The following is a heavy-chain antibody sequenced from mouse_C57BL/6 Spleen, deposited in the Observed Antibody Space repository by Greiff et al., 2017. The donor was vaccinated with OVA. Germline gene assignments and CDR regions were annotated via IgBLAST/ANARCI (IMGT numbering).Heavy chain of an antibody. Sequence: EVQGVESGGGLVKPGGSLKLSCAASGFTFSSYAMSWVRQTPEKRLEWVATISDGGSYTYYPDNVKGRFTISRDNAKNNLYLQMSHLKSEDTAMYYCARSPPTTVVAHWYFDVWGTGTTVTVSS. CDR3: ARSPPTTVVAHWYFDV. CDR2: ISDGGSYT. D-gene: IGHD1-1*01. J-gene: IGHJ1*03. CDR1: GFTFSSYA. V-gene: IGHV5-4*01.